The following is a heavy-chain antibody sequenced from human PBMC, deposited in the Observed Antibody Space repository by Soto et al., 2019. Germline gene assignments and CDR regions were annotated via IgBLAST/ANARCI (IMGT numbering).Heavy chain of an antibody. V-gene: IGHV1-18*01. CDR2: ISAYNGNT. CDR1: GYTFTSYG. J-gene: IGHJ6*02. D-gene: IGHD2-15*01. Sequence: GASVKVSCKASGYTFTSYGISWLRQAPGQGLEWMGWISAYNGNTNYAQKLQGRVTMTTDTSTSTAYMELRSLRSDDTAVYYCARDGVVVVAATQYYYYYGMDVWGQGTTVTVSS. CDR3: ARDGVVVVAATQYYYYYGMDV.